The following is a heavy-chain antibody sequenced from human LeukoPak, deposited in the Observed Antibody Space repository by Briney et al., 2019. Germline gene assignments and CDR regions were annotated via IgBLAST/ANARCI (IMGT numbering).Heavy chain of an antibody. V-gene: IGHV4-59*01. J-gene: IGHJ6*02. Sequence: PSETLSLTCTVSGGSISSYYWSWIRQPPGKGLEWIGYIYYSGSTNYNPSLKSRVTISVDTSKNQFSLKLSSVTAADTAVYYCARELPSTFRYYYGMDVWGQGTTVTVSS. CDR2: IYYSGST. D-gene: IGHD3-16*01. CDR1: GGSISSYY. CDR3: ARELPSTFRYYYGMDV.